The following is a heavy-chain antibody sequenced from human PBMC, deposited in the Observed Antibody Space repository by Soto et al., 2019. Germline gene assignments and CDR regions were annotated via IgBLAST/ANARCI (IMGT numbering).Heavy chain of an antibody. J-gene: IGHJ4*02. Sequence: QVHLLQSGAEVKKPGASVKVSCKASGYAFNNYGISWARQAPRQGLEWMGWLNTYNGNTNYAQKFQGRVTMTTDTSTSTARLDVRSLRTDDTAVYSRAAAQIPTESDYWGSGTLVTVSS. CDR2: LNTYNGNT. D-gene: IGHD4-4*01. CDR3: AAAQIPTESDY. CDR1: GYAFNNYG. V-gene: IGHV1-18*01.